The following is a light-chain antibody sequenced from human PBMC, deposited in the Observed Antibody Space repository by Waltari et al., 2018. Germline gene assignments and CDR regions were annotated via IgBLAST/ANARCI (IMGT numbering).Light chain of an antibody. Sequence: QSALTQPASVSGSPGQSITISCTGTSSDVGGYDDLSWYQQHPGKAPNLMIYEVSNRPSGVSNRFSGSKSGNTASLTISGLQAEDEADYYCSSYTSSSTLGVFGGGTKLTVL. CDR3: SSYTSSSTLGV. J-gene: IGLJ3*02. V-gene: IGLV2-14*01. CDR2: EVS. CDR1: SSDVGGYDD.